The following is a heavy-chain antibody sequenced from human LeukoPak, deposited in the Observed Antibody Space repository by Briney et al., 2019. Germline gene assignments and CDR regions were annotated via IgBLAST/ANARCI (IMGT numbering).Heavy chain of an antibody. Sequence: GGSLRLSRAASGFTFSSYGMHWVRQAPGKGLEWVAVIWYDGSNKYYADSVKGRFTISRDNSKNTLYLQMNSLRAEDTAVYYCARDNYYGSGSYQYYYYYYGMDVWGQGTTVTVSS. V-gene: IGHV3-33*01. CDR2: IWYDGSNK. D-gene: IGHD3-10*01. CDR3: ARDNYYGSGSYQYYYYYYGMDV. CDR1: GFTFSSYG. J-gene: IGHJ6*02.